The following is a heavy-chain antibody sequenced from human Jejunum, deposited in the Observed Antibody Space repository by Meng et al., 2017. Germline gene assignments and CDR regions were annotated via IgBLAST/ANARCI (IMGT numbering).Heavy chain of an antibody. D-gene: IGHD6-19*01. V-gene: IGHV4-4*02. CDR2: VFHTGSS. CDR1: GGSISSTTW. J-gene: IGHJ4*02. CDR3: ARRGGAYSTGHFPHFDD. Sequence: QVHLQESGPGLVKPSGTLSLTSACAGGSISSTTWWSWGRQPPGKGPEWIGDVFHTGSSNYSPSLRSRVTISVDKSKNQFSLNLSSVTAADTAVYFCARRGGAYSTGHFPHFDDWGQGTLVTVSS.